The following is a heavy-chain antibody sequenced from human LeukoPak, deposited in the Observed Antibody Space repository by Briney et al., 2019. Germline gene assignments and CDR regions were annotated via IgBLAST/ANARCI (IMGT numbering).Heavy chain of an antibody. J-gene: IGHJ6*04. D-gene: IGHD1/OR15-1a*01. Sequence: GRSLRLSCAASGLTFSSYGMHWVRQAPGKGLEWVAVIRYDGSNKYYADSVKGRFTISRDNSKNTLYLQMNSLRAEDTAVYYCARLGGSTYYSRREHPYYYYGMDVWGKGTRVTVSS. V-gene: IGHV3-33*01. CDR3: ARLGGSTYYSRREHPYYYYGMDV. CDR2: IRYDGSNK. CDR1: GLTFSSYG.